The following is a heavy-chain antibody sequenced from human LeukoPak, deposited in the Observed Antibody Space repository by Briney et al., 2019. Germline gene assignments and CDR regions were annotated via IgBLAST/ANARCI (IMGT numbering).Heavy chain of an antibody. CDR1: GFSLSTSGVG. J-gene: IGHJ4*02. CDR2: IYWDDDK. Sequence: SGPTLVKPTQTLTLTCTFSGFSLSTSGVGVGWIRQPPGKALEWLALIYWDDDKRYSPSLKSRLTITKDTSKNQVVLTMTNMDPVDTATYYCAHTYYHDSVHQFDYWGQGTLVTVSS. CDR3: AHTYYHDSVHQFDY. D-gene: IGHD3-22*01. V-gene: IGHV2-5*02.